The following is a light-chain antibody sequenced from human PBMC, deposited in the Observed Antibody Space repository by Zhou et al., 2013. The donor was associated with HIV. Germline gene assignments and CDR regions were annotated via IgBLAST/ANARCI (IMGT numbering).Light chain of an antibody. CDR1: QGIAGH. Sequence: DIQLTQSPSFLSASVGDRVTITCRASQGIAGHLAWYQQKPGKAPKLLIYAASALQPGVPSRFSGGGSGAEFTLIINSLQPDDFATYSCQHYYTSSLTFGGGTKVEI. V-gene: IGKV1-9*01. J-gene: IGKJ4*01. CDR3: QHYYTSSLT. CDR2: AAS.